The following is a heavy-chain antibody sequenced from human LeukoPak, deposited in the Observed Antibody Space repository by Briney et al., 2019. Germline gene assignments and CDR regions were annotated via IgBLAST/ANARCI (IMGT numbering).Heavy chain of an antibody. J-gene: IGHJ6*03. CDR1: GGSFSGYY. D-gene: IGHD3-22*01. CDR3: ARLHYYDSSGDYYYYMDV. V-gene: IGHV4-34*01. Sequence: SETLSLTCAVYGGSFSGYYWSWIRQPPGKGLEWIGEINHSGSTNYNPSLKGRVTISVDTSKNQFSLKLSSVTAADTAVYYCARLHYYDSSGDYYYYMDVWGKGTTVTVSS. CDR2: INHSGST.